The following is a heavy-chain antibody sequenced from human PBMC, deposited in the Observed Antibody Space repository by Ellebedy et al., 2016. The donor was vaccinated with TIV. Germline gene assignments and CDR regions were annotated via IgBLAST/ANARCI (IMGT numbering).Heavy chain of an antibody. D-gene: IGHD3-10*01. J-gene: IGHJ4*02. V-gene: IGHV4-34*01. CDR2: INHSGST. CDR3: AKWAGRYWFVSHWYFDY. Sequence: SETLSLXXAVYGGSFSGHYVTWIRQPPGKGLEWIGEINHSGSTDYNPSLKSRVTISVDRSKNQFSLKLTSVTAADTALYFCAKWAGRYWFVSHWYFDYWGQGTLVTVSS. CDR1: GGSFSGHY.